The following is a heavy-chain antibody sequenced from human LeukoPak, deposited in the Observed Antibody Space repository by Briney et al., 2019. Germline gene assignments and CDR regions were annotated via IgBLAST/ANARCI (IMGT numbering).Heavy chain of an antibody. CDR1: GFTFSSYG. CDR2: ISYDGSNK. CDR3: AKQAPHELQQQLRAPGFFDY. J-gene: IGHJ4*02. Sequence: PGRSLRLSCAASGFTFSSYGMHWVRQAPGKGLEWVAVISYDGSNKYYVDSVKGRFTISRDNSKNTLYLQMNSLRAEDTAVYYCAKQAPHELQQQLRAPGFFDYWGQGTLVTVSS. V-gene: IGHV3-30*18. D-gene: IGHD6-13*01.